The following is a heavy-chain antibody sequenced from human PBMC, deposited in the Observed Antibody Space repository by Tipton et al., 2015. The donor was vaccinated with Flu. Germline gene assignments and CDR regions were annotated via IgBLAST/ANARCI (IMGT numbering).Heavy chain of an antibody. V-gene: IGHV3-74*01. D-gene: IGHD3-3*01. CDR1: GFTFSSYW. CDR3: ARTDREGDFWSGYYTLDY. J-gene: IGHJ4*02. CDR2: INSDGSST. Sequence: GSLRLSCAASGFTFSSYWMHWVRQAPGKGLVWVSRINSDGSSTSYADSVKGRFTISRDNAKNTLYLQMNSLRAEDTAVYYCARTDREGDFWSGYYTLDYWGQGTLVTVSS.